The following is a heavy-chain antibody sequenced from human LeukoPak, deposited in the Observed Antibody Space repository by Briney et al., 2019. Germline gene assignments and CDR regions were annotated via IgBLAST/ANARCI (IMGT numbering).Heavy chain of an antibody. CDR2: IWYDGSNK. CDR3: AREPGSSAKAFDI. Sequence: PGGSLRLSCAASGFTFSSYGMHWVRLAPGKGLEWVAVIWYDGSNKYYADSVKGRFTISRDSSKNTLYLQMNSLRAEDTAVYYCAREPGSSAKAFDIWGQGTMVTVSS. CDR1: GFTFSSYG. J-gene: IGHJ3*02. D-gene: IGHD6-19*01. V-gene: IGHV3-33*01.